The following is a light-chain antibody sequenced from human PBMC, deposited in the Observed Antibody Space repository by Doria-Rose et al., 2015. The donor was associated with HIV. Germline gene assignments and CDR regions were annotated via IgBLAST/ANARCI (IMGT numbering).Light chain of an antibody. V-gene: IGKV3-20*01. CDR3: RQYGTSRGT. Sequence: TQSPGTLSLSPGERATLSCRASQRVKSSYLAWYQQKPGRAPRLLIYDASTRATGIPDRFSGSWSGTDITLAISRLEPEDVAVYYCRQYGTSRGTFGQGTRLEIK. CDR2: DAS. J-gene: IGKJ5*01. CDR1: QRVKSSY.